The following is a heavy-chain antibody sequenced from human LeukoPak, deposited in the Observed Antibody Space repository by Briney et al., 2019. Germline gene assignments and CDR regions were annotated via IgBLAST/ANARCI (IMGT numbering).Heavy chain of an antibody. D-gene: IGHD6-13*01. CDR2: IYHGDSDT. J-gene: IGHJ6*02. CDR1: GYSFTSYW. Sequence: GESLKISCKGSGYSFTSYWIGWVRQMPGKGLEWMGIIYHGDSDTRYSPSFQGQVTISADKSISTAYLQWSSLKASDTAMYYCARQRSSSPDYYGMDVWGQGTTVTVSS. V-gene: IGHV5-51*01. CDR3: ARQRSSSPDYYGMDV.